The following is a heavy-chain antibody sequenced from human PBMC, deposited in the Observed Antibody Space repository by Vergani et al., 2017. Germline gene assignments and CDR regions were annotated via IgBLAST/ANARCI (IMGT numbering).Heavy chain of an antibody. CDR1: GGSISSYY. CDR2: IYYSGST. V-gene: IGHV4-59*01. CDR3: ARGERELYFDY. D-gene: IGHD1-26*01. J-gene: IGHJ4*02. Sequence: QVQLQESGPGLVKPPGTLSLTCAVSGGSISSYYWSWIRQPPGKGLEWIGYIYYSGSTNYNPSLKSRVTISVDTSKNQFSLKLSSVTAADTAVYYCARGERELYFDYWGQGTLVTVSS.